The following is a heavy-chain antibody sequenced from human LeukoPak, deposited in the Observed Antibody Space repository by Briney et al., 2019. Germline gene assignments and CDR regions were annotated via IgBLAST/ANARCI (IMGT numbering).Heavy chain of an antibody. V-gene: IGHV3-11*01. J-gene: IGHJ3*02. CDR1: GFTFSDYY. CDR2: ISSSGSTI. D-gene: IGHD3-3*01. Sequence: PGGSLRLSCAASGFTFSDYYMSWIRQAPGKGLEWVSYISSSGSTIYYADSVKGRFTISRDNSKNTLYLQMNSLRAEDTAVYYCARDRVTHLEWGDDDAFDIWGQGTMVTVSS. CDR3: ARDRVTHLEWGDDDAFDI.